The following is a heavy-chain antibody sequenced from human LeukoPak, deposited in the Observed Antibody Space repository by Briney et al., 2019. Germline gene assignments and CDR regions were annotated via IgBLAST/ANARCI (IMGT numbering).Heavy chain of an antibody. CDR3: ARDGEGYSGYDSGWFDP. D-gene: IGHD5-12*01. CDR2: ISGSGGST. Sequence: GGSLRLSCTASGFTFSSYGMSWVRQAPGKGLEWVSAISGSGGSTYYADSVKGRFTISRDSAKNSLYLQMNSLRAEDTAVYYCARDGEGYSGYDSGWFDPWGQGTLVTVSS. V-gene: IGHV3-23*01. J-gene: IGHJ5*02. CDR1: GFTFSSYG.